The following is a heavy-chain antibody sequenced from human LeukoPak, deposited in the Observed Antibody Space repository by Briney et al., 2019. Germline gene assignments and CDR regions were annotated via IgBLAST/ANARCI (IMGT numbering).Heavy chain of an antibody. CDR3: AREKGYYYDSSGFTNAFDI. CDR2: ISAYNGNT. J-gene: IGHJ3*02. V-gene: IGHV1-18*04. CDR1: GYTFTSYY. Sequence: ASVKVSCKASGYTFTSYYMHWVRQAPGQGLEWMGWISAYNGNTNYAQKLQGRVTMTTDTSTSTAYMELRSLRSDDTAVYYCAREKGYYYDSSGFTNAFDIWGQGTMVTVSS. D-gene: IGHD3-22*01.